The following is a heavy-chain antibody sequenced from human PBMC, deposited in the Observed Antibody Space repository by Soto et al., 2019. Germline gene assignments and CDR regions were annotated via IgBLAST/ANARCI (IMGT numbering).Heavy chain of an antibody. CDR1: GFTFGNYW. CDR3: ARSGYYYYGMDV. Sequence: GGSLRLSCIGSGFTFGNYWMGWVRQAPGKGLEWVANIKPDGSDKYYEESVKGQFTISRDNAKNSLYLQMNSLRAEDTAVYFCARSGYYYYGMDVRGQRTTVTVSS. CDR2: IKPDGSDK. J-gene: IGHJ6*02. V-gene: IGHV3-7*04.